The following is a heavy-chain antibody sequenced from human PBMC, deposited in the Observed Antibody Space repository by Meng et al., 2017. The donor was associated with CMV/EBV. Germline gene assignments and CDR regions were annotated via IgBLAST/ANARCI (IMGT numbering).Heavy chain of an antibody. D-gene: IGHD2-2*01. CDR1: GFTFSSYW. CDR2: IKSDGSST. CDR3: ARVRCSSTSCYYYYGMDV. Sequence: GESLKTPCAASGFTFSSYWMHWVRQAPGKGLVWVSRIKSDGSSTSYADSVKGRFTISRDNAKNTLYPQMNSPRAEDTAVYYCARVRCSSTSCYYYYGMDVWGQGTTVTVSS. J-gene: IGHJ6*02. V-gene: IGHV3-74*01.